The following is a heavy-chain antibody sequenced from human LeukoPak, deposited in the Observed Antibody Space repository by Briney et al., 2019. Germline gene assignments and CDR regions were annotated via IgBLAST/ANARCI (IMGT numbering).Heavy chain of an antibody. CDR3: ARGDSSGWYFDQ. J-gene: IGHJ4*02. CDR2: INWNGGST. D-gene: IGHD6-19*01. CDR1: GSNFDSYG. Sequence: GGSLRLXCAASGSNFDSYGMSWVRRAPGKGLESVSGINWNGGSTGYADSVKGRFTISRDNAKNSLFLQMNSLRAEDTALYYCARGDSSGWYFDQWGQGVLVTVSS. V-gene: IGHV3-20*04.